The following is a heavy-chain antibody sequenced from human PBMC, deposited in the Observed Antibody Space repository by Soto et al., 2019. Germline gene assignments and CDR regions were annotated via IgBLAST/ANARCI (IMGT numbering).Heavy chain of an antibody. CDR1: GFTFSSYS. CDR3: AREDIVVVPAAIRGRGMDV. J-gene: IGHJ6*02. V-gene: IGHV3-21*01. Sequence: VGSLRLSCAASGFTFSSYSMNWVRQAPGKGLEWVSSISSSSSYIYYADSVKGRFTISRDNAKNSLYLQMNSLRAEDTAVYYCAREDIVVVPAAIRGRGMDVWGQGTTVTVSS. D-gene: IGHD2-2*02. CDR2: ISSSSSYI.